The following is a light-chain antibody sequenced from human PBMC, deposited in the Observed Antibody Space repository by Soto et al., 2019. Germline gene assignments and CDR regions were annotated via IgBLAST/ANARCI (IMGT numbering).Light chain of an antibody. CDR1: SSDVGGYNY. CDR2: DVS. J-gene: IGLJ3*02. Sequence: QSALTQPPSVSGSPGQSITISCTGTSSDVGGYNYVSWYQQHPGKAPKLMIYDVSNRPSGVPNRFSGSKSGNTASLTISGLQAEDEADYYCSSYTSSSFLVFGGGTKLTVL. CDR3: SSYTSSSFLV. V-gene: IGLV2-14*01.